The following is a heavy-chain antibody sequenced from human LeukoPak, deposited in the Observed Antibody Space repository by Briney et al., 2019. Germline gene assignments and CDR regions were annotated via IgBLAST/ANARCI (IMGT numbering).Heavy chain of an antibody. J-gene: IGHJ6*02. CDR3: ARTYDSSGYFSYYYYYGMDV. CDR2: IIPIFGTA. Sequence: GSSVKVSCKASGGTFSSYAISWVRQAPGQGLVWMGGIIPIFGTANYAQKFQGRVTITADESTSTAYMELSSLRSEDTAVYYSARTYDSSGYFSYYYYYGMDVWGQGTTVTLSS. V-gene: IGHV1-69*01. D-gene: IGHD3-22*01. CDR1: GGTFSSYA.